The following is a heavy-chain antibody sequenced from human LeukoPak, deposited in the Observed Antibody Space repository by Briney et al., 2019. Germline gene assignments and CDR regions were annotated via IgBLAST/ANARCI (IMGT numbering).Heavy chain of an antibody. D-gene: IGHD3-10*01. CDR3: AKSNGYGLVDI. CDR1: GGSISSYY. V-gene: IGHV4-59*12. CDR2: IYYSGST. J-gene: IGHJ3*02. Sequence: SETLSLTCTVSGGSISSYYWSWIRQPPGKGLEWIGYIYYSGSTYYSPSLKRRVTISLDTSRNQFSLKLNSVTAADTAVYYCAKSNGYGLVDIRGQGTVVTVSS.